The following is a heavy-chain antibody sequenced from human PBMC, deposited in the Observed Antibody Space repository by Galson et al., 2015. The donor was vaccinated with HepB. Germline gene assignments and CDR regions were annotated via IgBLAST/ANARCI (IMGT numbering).Heavy chain of an antibody. CDR3: AGARVWLGFDY. Sequence: SETLSLTCTVSGGSISSYYWSWIRQPPGKGLEWIGYIYYSGTTNYNPSLKSRVTTSVDTSKNQFSLKLSSVTAADTAVYYCAGARVWLGFDYWGQGTLVTVSS. J-gene: IGHJ4*02. CDR1: GGSISSYY. V-gene: IGHV4-59*01. CDR2: IYYSGTT. D-gene: IGHD6-19*01.